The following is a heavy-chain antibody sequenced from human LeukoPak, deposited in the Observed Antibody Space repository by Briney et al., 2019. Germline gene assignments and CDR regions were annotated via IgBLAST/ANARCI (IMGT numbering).Heavy chain of an antibody. D-gene: IGHD6-6*01. CDR1: GFTFTTYA. V-gene: IGHV3-23*01. CDR2: ITGSGGNT. J-gene: IGHJ4*02. CDR3: AREQSIAARLGDY. Sequence: TGGSLRLSCAASGFTFTTYAMSWIRQAPGRGLEWVSSITGSGGNTFYADSVKGRFTTSRDNAKNSLYLQMNSLRAEDTAVYYCAREQSIAARLGDYWGQGTLVTVSS.